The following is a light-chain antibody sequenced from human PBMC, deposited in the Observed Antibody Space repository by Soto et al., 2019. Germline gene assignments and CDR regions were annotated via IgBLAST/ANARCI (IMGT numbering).Light chain of an antibody. CDR1: SSDVGGYNY. CDR2: AVS. J-gene: IGLJ2*01. CDR3: SSYTSSSAVV. V-gene: IGLV2-14*01. Sequence: QSALTQPASVSGYPGQSITISCTGTSSDVGGYNYVSWYQQHPGKAPRLIIYAVSNRPSGVSNRFSGSKSGNTASLTISGLQAEDEAEYYCSSYTSSSAVVFGGGTKLTVL.